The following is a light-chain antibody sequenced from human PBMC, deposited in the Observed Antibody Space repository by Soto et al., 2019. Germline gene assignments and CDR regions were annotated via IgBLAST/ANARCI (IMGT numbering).Light chain of an antibody. CDR2: EGS. CDR3: CSYAGSSTLVV. Sequence: QSASVSGSPGQSITISCTGTSSDIGSYNLVSWYQQHPGKAPKVMIYEGSKRPSGVSNRFSGSKSGNTASLTISGLQAEDEADYYCCSYAGSSTLVVFGGGTQLTVL. CDR1: SSDIGSYNL. J-gene: IGLJ2*01. V-gene: IGLV2-23*03.